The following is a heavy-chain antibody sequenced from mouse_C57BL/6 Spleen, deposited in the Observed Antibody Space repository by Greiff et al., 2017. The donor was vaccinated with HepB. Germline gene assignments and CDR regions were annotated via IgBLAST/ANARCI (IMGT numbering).Heavy chain of an antibody. V-gene: IGHV14-1*01. CDR3: TTYGSSSLYAMDY. CDR2: IDPEDGDT. CDR1: GFNIKDYY. Sequence: VQLQQSGAELVRPGASVKLSCTASGFNIKDYYMHWVKQRPEQGLEWIGRIDPEDGDTEYAPKFQGKATMTADTSSNTAYLQLSSLTSEDTAVYYCTTYGSSSLYAMDYWGQGTSVTVSS. D-gene: IGHD1-1*01. J-gene: IGHJ4*01.